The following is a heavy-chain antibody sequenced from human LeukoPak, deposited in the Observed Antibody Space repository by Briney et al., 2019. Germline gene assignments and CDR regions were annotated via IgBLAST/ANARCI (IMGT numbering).Heavy chain of an antibody. CDR1: GFTFSDYY. Sequence: PGGSLRLSCAASGFTFSDYYMSWIRQAPGKGLEWVSYISSSGSTIYYADSVKGRFTISRDNAKNSLYLQMNSLRAEDTAVYYCAKDLTRSIRGVITWGQGTLVTVSS. D-gene: IGHD3-10*01. CDR3: AKDLTRSIRGVIT. V-gene: IGHV3-11*04. CDR2: ISSSGSTI. J-gene: IGHJ4*02.